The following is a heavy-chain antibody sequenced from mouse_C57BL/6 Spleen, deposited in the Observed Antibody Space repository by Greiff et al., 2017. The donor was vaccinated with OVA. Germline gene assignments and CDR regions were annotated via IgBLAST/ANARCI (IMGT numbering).Heavy chain of an antibody. J-gene: IGHJ1*03. D-gene: IGHD2-2*01. Sequence: EVKVVESGGGLVKPGGSLKLSCAASGFTFSDYGMHWVRQAPEKGLEWVAYISSGSSTIYYADTVKGRFTISRDNAKNTLFLQMTSLRSEDTAMYYCARQRYDGYYFDVWGTGTMVTVSS. V-gene: IGHV5-17*01. CDR3: ARQRYDGYYFDV. CDR2: ISSGSSTI. CDR1: GFTFSDYG.